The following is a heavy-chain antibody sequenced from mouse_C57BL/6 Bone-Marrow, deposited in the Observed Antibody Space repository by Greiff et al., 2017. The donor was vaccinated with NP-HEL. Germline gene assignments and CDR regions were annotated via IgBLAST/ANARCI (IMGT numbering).Heavy chain of an antibody. D-gene: IGHD2-12*01. CDR3: ARLNDSYYFDY. J-gene: IGHJ2*01. CDR2: IWSGGST. V-gene: IGHV2-2*01. CDR1: GFSLTSYG. Sequence: VQLQESGPGLVQPSQSLSITCTVSGFSLTSYGVHWVRQSPGKGLEWLGVIWSGGSTDYNAAFISRLSISKDNSKSQVFFKMNSLQADDTAIYYCARLNDSYYFDYWGQGTTLTVSS.